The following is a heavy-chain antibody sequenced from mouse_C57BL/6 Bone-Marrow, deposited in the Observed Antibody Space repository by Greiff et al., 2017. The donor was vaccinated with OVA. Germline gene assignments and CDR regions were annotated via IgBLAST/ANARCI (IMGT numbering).Heavy chain of an antibody. J-gene: IGHJ3*01. CDR2: IYPGSGST. CDR1: GYTFTSYW. D-gene: IGHD1-1*01. CDR3: ARWDTTGVSRGSLFAY. V-gene: IGHV1-55*01. Sequence: QVQLQQPGAELVKPGASVKMSCKASGYTFTSYWITWVKQRPGQGLEWIGDIYPGSGSTNYNEKFQSKATLTVDTSSSTAYMQLSSLTSEDSAVYYGARWDTTGVSRGSLFAYWGQGTLVTVSS.